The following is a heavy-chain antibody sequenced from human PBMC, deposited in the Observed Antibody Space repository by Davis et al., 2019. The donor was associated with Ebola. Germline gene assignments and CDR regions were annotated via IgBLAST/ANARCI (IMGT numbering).Heavy chain of an antibody. CDR1: GFTFSSYS. CDR3: ARGGLRFLEWLFDY. J-gene: IGHJ4*02. CDR2: ISSSSSYI. Sequence: SLMLPCAASGFTFSSYSMNWVRQAPGKGLEWVSSISSSSSYIYYADSVKGRFTISRDNAKNSLYLQMNSLRAEDTAVYYCARGGLRFLEWLFDYWGQGTLVTVSS. D-gene: IGHD3-3*01. V-gene: IGHV3-21*01.